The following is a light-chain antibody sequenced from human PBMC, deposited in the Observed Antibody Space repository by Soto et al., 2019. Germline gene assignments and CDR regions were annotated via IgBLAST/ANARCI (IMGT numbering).Light chain of an antibody. Sequence: EIVLTQSPATLSLSPGERATLSCRASQGVSNYLAWYQQKPGQPPRLLIYDASNRATGVPARFGGSGSGTDFPLTISSLEPEDSAVYYCQQRTNWPPWTFGQGTKVEIK. V-gene: IGKV3-11*01. CDR2: DAS. CDR1: QGVSNY. CDR3: QQRTNWPPWT. J-gene: IGKJ1*01.